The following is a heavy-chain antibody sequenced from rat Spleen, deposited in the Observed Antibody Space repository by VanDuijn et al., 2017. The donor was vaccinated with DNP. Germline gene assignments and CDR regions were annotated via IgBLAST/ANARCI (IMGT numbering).Heavy chain of an antibody. Sequence: EVQLVESGGGLVQPGRSMKLSCAASGFTFSSFPMAWVRQAPTKGLEWVASISYDGGNTYYRDSVKGRFTISRDNAKSTLYLQMDSLRSEDTATYYCARVRVTTVPSMDAWGQGASVTVSS. D-gene: IGHD1-1*01. V-gene: IGHV5-25*01. CDR1: GFTFSSFP. CDR3: ARVRVTTVPSMDA. J-gene: IGHJ4*01. CDR2: ISYDGGNT.